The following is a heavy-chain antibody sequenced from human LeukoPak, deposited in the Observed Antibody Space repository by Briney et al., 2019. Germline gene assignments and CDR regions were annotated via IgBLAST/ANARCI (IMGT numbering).Heavy chain of an antibody. CDR1: GGSISSSSYF. CDR3: ATMKAVRVNDFWSGYPDY. Sequence: SETLSLTCTVSGGSISSSSYFWGWIRQPPGKGLVWIGSIFYSGSTYYNPSLNSRVTISIDTSKNQFSLKLSSVTAADTAVYYCATMKAVRVNDFWSGYPDYWGQGTLVTVSS. J-gene: IGHJ4*02. D-gene: IGHD3-3*01. CDR2: IFYSGST. V-gene: IGHV4-39*07.